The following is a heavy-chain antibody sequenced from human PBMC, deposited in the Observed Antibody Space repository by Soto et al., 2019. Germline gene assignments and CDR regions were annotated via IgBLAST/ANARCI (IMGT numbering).Heavy chain of an antibody. J-gene: IGHJ6*02. CDR1: GFTFSSYA. V-gene: IGHV3-23*01. Sequence: EVQLLESGGGLVQPGGSLRLSCAASGFTFSSYAMSWVRQAPGKGLEWVSAISGSGGSTYYADSVKGRFTISRDNSKNTLYLQMNCLRAEDTAVYYCAKRMTYYDILTGYHYYGMDVWGQGTTVTVSS. CDR3: AKRMTYYDILTGYHYYGMDV. CDR2: ISGSGGST. D-gene: IGHD3-9*01.